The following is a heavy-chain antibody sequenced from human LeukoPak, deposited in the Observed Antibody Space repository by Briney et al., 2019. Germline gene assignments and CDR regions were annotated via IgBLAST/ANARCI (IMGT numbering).Heavy chain of an antibody. CDR2: MNPNSGNT. CDR1: GYTSTSYD. CDR3: ARGLLTIRSRYYYMDV. Sequence: ASVKVSCKASGYTSTSYDIDWVRQATGQGLEWMGWMNPNSGNTGYAQKFQGRVTMTRNTSISTAYMELSSLRSEDTAVYYCARGLLTIRSRYYYMDVWGKGTTVTVSS. J-gene: IGHJ6*03. D-gene: IGHD3-3*01. V-gene: IGHV1-8*01.